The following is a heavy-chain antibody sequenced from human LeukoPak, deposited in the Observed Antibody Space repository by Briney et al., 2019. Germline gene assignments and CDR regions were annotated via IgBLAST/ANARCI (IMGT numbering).Heavy chain of an antibody. CDR2: VYHSGNT. J-gene: IGHJ6*03. D-gene: IGHD1-1*01. Sequence: SETLSLTCAVSGDSISRSNWWSWVRRSPGKGLEWIGEVYHSGNTKVNPSLKSRVTMSVDRSKSQFSLNLNSVTAADTAVYYCARMFIKAVGTHYYFYMDVWGKGTTVTVSS. CDR1: GDSISRSNW. CDR3: ARMFIKAVGTHYYFYMDV. V-gene: IGHV4-4*02.